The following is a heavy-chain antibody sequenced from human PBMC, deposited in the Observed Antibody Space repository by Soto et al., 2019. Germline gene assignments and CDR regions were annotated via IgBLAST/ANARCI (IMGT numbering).Heavy chain of an antibody. CDR2: ITSDSSDI. D-gene: IGHD2-15*01. Sequence: GSLRGTCVDSGITFMSYSMSWVRQAPGKGLEWVASITSDSSDIYYEDSVKGRFTISRDNGENSLYLQMTSLGAEDTGVYYCATTSCIAGDCYSIEYSVQGAPVTLTS. CDR1: GITFMSYS. V-gene: IGHV3-21*01. J-gene: IGHJ4*02. CDR3: ATTSCIAGDCYSIEY.